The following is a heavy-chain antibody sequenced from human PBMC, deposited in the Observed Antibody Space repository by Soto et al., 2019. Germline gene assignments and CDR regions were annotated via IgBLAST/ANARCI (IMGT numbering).Heavy chain of an antibody. CDR1: GDSISTYY. CDR2: VYNSGST. D-gene: IGHD3-22*01. J-gene: IGHJ4*02. V-gene: IGHV4-59*01. CDR3: ARGEGYYDPMYFDY. Sequence: SETLSLTCTVSGDSISTYYWSWIRQPPGKGLEWIGYVYNSGSTNYNPSLKSRVTISVDTSKNQFSLKLNSVTAADTAVYYCARGEGYYDPMYFDYWGQGTLVTVSS.